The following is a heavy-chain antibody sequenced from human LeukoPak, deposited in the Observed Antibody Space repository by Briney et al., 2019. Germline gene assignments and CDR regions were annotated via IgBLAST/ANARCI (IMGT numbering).Heavy chain of an antibody. Sequence: PGGSLRLFCAASGFTFSSYAMSWVRKAPGKGLEWVLANSVSGVSTYYADSVKGRLNIARDNSKNTLYLQRYRLRAEDTAVYYCAKGYCSSTSCYVFDYWGQGTLVTVSS. D-gene: IGHD2-2*01. CDR2: NSVSGVST. CDR3: AKGYCSSTSCYVFDY. V-gene: IGHV3-23*01. J-gene: IGHJ4*02. CDR1: GFTFSSYA.